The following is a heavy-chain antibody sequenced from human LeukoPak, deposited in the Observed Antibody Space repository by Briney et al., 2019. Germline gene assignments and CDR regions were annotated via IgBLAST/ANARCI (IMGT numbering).Heavy chain of an antibody. CDR2: IYPGDSDT. D-gene: IGHD3-16*01. CDR1: GYRFTSSW. V-gene: IGHV5-51*01. J-gene: IGHJ3*01. Sequence: GESLKISCKASGYRFTSSWIGWVRQMPGKGLEWMGIIYPGDSDTRYNPSFQGQVTISADKSISTAYLQWSSLKASDTAMYYCARPPFFYNANTYFYFWGQGTMVTVS. CDR3: ARPPFFYNANTYFYF.